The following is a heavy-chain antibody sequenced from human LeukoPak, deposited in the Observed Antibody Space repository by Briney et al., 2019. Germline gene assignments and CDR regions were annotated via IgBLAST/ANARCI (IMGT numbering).Heavy chain of an antibody. Sequence: GGSLRLSCAASGFAFSNYGIHWVRQAPGKGLEWVALISYDGSNKYYADSVKGRFTISGDNSRNTLYLQMNSLRADDTAVYYCAKTLAGDGMDVWGKGTTVTVSS. J-gene: IGHJ6*04. CDR2: ISYDGSNK. V-gene: IGHV3-30*18. CDR1: GFAFSNYG. D-gene: IGHD3-10*01. CDR3: AKTLAGDGMDV.